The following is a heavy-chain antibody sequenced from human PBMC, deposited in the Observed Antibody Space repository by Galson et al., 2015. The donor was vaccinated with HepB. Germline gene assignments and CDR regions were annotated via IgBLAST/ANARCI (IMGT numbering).Heavy chain of an antibody. CDR2: IYYNEST. CDR3: ARAMIRRVSYYLSTNFFDY. Sequence: TLSLTCTVSGGSISSGGAYWSWIRQHPGRVLEWIGFIYYNESTYYNPSLKSRVTISVDTSNNQFSLRLNSVTAADTAIYYCARAMIRRVSYYLSTNFFDYWGQGTLVTVSS. D-gene: IGHD3-10*01. J-gene: IGHJ4*02. V-gene: IGHV4-31*03. CDR1: GGSISSGGAY.